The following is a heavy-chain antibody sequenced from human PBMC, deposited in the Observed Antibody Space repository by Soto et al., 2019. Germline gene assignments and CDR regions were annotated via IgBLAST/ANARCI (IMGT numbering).Heavy chain of an antibody. Sequence: GGSLRLSCAASGFSFGIYWMSWVRQAPGKGLEWLATIKWDASEKKYVDSVKGRFTMSRDNVKNSLFLQMDSLRAEDTAVYYCARDERFGELLSNGPFDYWGQGTLVTVSS. J-gene: IGHJ4*02. CDR2: IKWDASEK. D-gene: IGHD3-10*01. V-gene: IGHV3-7*01. CDR3: ARDERFGELLSNGPFDY. CDR1: GFSFGIYW.